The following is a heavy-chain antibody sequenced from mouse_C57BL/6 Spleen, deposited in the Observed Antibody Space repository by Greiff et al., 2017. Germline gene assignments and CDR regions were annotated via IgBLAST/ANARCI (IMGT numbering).Heavy chain of an antibody. V-gene: IGHV5-9-1*02. CDR1: GFTFSSYA. J-gene: IGHJ1*03. CDR3: TRDYYGSSLWYFDV. D-gene: IGHD1-1*01. Sequence: EVMLVESGEGLVKPGGSLKLSCAASGFTFSSYAMSWVRQTPEKRLEWVAYISSGGDYIYYADTVKGRFTISRDNARNTLYLQMSSLKSEDTAMYYCTRDYYGSSLWYFDVWGTGTTVTVSS. CDR2: ISSGGDYI.